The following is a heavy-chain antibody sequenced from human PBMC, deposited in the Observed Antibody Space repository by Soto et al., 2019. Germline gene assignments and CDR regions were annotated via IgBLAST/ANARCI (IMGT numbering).Heavy chain of an antibody. CDR1: GYTFTTYY. V-gene: IGHV1-18*04. CDR3: ASTPSY. CDR2: ISAYNGNT. J-gene: IGHJ4*02. Sequence: ASVKVSCKASGYTFTTYYMHWVRQAPGQGLEWMGWISAYNGNTNYAQKLQGRVTMTTDTSTSTAYMELRSLRSDDTAVYYCASTPSYWGQGTLVTVSS.